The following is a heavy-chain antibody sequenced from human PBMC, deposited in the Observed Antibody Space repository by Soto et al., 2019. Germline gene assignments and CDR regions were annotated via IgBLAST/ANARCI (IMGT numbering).Heavy chain of an antibody. CDR3: ARDWYNWNEPPHDY. CDR1: GYTFTSYA. V-gene: IGHV1-3*01. J-gene: IGHJ4*02. CDR2: INAGNGNT. Sequence: ASVKVSCKASGYTFTSYAMHWVRQALGQRLEWMGWINAGNGNTKYSQKFQGRVTITKDTSASTAYMELSSLRSEDTAVYYCARDWYNWNEPPHDYWGQGTLVTVSS. D-gene: IGHD1-20*01.